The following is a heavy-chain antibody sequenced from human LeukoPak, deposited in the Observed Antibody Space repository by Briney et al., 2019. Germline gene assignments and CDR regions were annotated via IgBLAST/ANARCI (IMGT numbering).Heavy chain of an antibody. CDR3: ARDSSSSFDY. Sequence: ASVKVSCKASGGTFSSYAISWVRQAPGQGLEWMGRIIPILGIANYAQKFQGRVTITADKSTSTAYMELSSLKSEDTAVYYCARDSSSSFDYWGQGTLVTVSS. V-gene: IGHV1-69*04. D-gene: IGHD6-6*01. CDR2: IIPILGIA. CDR1: GGTFSSYA. J-gene: IGHJ4*02.